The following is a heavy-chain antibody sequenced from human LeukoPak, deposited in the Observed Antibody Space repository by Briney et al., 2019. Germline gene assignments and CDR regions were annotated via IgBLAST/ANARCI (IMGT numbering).Heavy chain of an antibody. Sequence: SETLSLTCSVSGGSISSYYWSWVRQPLGKGLEWIAYIYYSRSTNYNPSLKSRATISVDTSKNQFSLKLTSVTAADTAVYYCARLSSGRPHEYFQHWGQGTLVTVSS. CDR1: GGSISSYY. D-gene: IGHD3-22*01. CDR2: IYYSRST. CDR3: ARLSSGRPHEYFQH. J-gene: IGHJ1*01. V-gene: IGHV4-59*01.